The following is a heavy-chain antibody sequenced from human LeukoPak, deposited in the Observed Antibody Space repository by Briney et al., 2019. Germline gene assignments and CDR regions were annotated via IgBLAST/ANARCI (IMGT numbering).Heavy chain of an antibody. CDR3: AMAAVGYCSGGSCFNWFDP. V-gene: IGHV1-46*01. Sequence: ASVKVSCKASGYTFTSYYMHCVRQAPGQGLEWMGIINPSGGSTSYAQKFQGRVTMTRDTSTSTVYMELSSLRSEDTAVYYCAMAAVGYCSGGSCFNWFDPWGQGTLVTVSS. CDR1: GYTFTSYY. J-gene: IGHJ5*02. D-gene: IGHD2-15*01. CDR2: INPSGGST.